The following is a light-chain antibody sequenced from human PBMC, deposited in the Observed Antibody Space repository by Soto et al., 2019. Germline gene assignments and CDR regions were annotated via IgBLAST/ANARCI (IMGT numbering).Light chain of an antibody. V-gene: IGKV3-15*01. CDR1: QSVSSN. J-gene: IGKJ5*01. Sequence: EIVMTQSPATLSVSPGERVTLSCRASQSVSSNLAWYQQKPGQPPRLLIYGASTRATGIPSRFSGSGSGTEFTLTISSLQSEDFAVYYCQQYNNSPPTFGQGTRLEIK. CDR3: QQYNNSPPT. CDR2: GAS.